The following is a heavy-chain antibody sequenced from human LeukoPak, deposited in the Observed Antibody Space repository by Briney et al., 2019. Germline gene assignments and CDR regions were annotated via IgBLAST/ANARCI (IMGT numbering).Heavy chain of an antibody. CDR2: IYTSGST. Sequence: TLSLTCTVSGGSISSGSYYWSWIRQPAGKGLEWIGRIYTSGSTNYNPSLKSRVTMSVDTSKNQFSLKLSSVTAVDTAVYYCARDRYYYGSGSYPYMDVWGKGTTVTISS. J-gene: IGHJ6*03. CDR1: GGSISSGSYY. D-gene: IGHD3-10*01. CDR3: ARDRYYYGSGSYPYMDV. V-gene: IGHV4-61*02.